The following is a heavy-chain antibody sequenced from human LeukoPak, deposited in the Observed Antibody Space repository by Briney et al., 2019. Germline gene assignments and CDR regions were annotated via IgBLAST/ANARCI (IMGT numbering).Heavy chain of an antibody. D-gene: IGHD4-11*01. J-gene: IGHJ4*02. CDR2: INSDESIT. CDR1: GFTFSSSW. CDR3: ARGLVPGFLDY. V-gene: IGHV3-74*01. Sequence: GGSLRLSCAASGFTFSSSWMYWVRQAPGKGLVGVSRINSDESITTYADSVKGRFTISRDNAKNTLYLQMNSLRAEDTAVYYCARGLVPGFLDYWGQGTPVTVAS.